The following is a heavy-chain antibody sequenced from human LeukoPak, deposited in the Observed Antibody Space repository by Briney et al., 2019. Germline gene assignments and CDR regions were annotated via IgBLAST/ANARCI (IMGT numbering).Heavy chain of an antibody. D-gene: IGHD2-2*01. CDR2: INHSGST. CDR3: TRERSTPGINWFDP. V-gene: IGHV4-34*01. Sequence: SETLSLTCAVYGESFSAYSWNWIRQSPGKGLGWIGEINHSGSTNYNPSLKSRVTISVDTSKNQTSKRQFSLKLNSVTAADTAVYYCTRERSTPGINWFDPWGQGTLVTVSS. CDR1: GESFSAYS. J-gene: IGHJ5*02.